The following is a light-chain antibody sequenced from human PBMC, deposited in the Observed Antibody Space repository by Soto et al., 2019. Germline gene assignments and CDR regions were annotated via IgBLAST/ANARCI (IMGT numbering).Light chain of an antibody. CDR1: SSDVGGYNY. CDR2: EVS. CDR3: TSYPSSSTLERV. Sequence: QSALTQPASVSGSPGQSITISCTGTSSDVGGYNYVSWYQQHPGKAPKLMIYEVSNRPSGVSNRFSGSKSGNTASLTISGLQAEDEADYYCTSYPSSSTLERVFGGGTKLTVL. J-gene: IGLJ3*02. V-gene: IGLV2-14*01.